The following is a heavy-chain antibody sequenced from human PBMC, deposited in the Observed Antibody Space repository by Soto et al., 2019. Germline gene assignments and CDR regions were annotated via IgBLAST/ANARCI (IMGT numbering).Heavy chain of an antibody. Sequence: GASVEVACAASGYTFTSYGIGWVRQAPGQGLEWMGWISAYNGNTNYAQKLQGRVTMTTDTSTSTAYMELRSLRSDDTAVYYCARLNSGWHNWFDPSGQGTLVTVSS. CDR1: GYTFTSYG. D-gene: IGHD6-19*01. CDR3: ARLNSGWHNWFDP. V-gene: IGHV1-18*01. CDR2: ISAYNGNT. J-gene: IGHJ5*02.